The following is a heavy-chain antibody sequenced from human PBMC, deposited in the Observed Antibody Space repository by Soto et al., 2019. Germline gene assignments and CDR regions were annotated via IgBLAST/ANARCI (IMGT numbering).Heavy chain of an antibody. V-gene: IGHV4-39*07. J-gene: IGHJ6*02. CDR3: ARDSRPNYYDSSGYYWGDYYYGMDV. CDR2: IYYSGTT. Sequence: SETLSLTCTVSGGSIGSTTFYWGWIRQPPGKGLEWIGTIYYSGTTYYNPSLKSRVTISVDMSKNQFSLKLTSVTAADTAVYYCARDSRPNYYDSSGYYWGDYYYGMDVWGQGTTVTVSS. CDR1: GGSIGSTTFY. D-gene: IGHD3-22*01.